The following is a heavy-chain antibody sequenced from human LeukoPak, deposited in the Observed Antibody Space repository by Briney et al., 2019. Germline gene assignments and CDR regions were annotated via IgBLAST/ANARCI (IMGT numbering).Heavy chain of an antibody. CDR2: ISGSGGST. CDR1: GFTFSSYA. CDR3: AEDPTDSGWGTDY. V-gene: IGHV3-23*01. D-gene: IGHD6-19*01. J-gene: IGHJ4*02. Sequence: GGSLRLSCAASGFTFSSYAMSWVRQAPGKGLEWVSAISGSGGSTYYADSVKGRFTISRDNSKNTLYLQMNSLRAEDTAVYYCAEDPTDSGWGTDYWGQGTLVTVSS.